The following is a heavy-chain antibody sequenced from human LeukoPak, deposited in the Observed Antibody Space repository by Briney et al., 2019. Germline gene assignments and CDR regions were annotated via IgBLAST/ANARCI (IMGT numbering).Heavy chain of an antibody. Sequence: PGGSLRLSCVASGINVSSNYMTWVRQAPGKGLDWVSVIYSGGTTDYADSVKGRFTISRDNSKNTLYFQMNSLRAEDTAVYYCARSIGYCTNGVCYYWFDPWGQGTRVTVPS. CDR3: ARSIGYCTNGVCYYWFDP. CDR1: GINVSSNY. D-gene: IGHD2-8*01. CDR2: IYSGGTT. V-gene: IGHV3-53*01. J-gene: IGHJ5*02.